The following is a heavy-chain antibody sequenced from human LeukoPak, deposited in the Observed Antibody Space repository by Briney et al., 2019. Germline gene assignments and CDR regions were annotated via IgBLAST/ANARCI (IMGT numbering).Heavy chain of an antibody. V-gene: IGHV1-69*05. CDR3: AREGPRGGKAKPACAY. CDR2: INPIFGTA. J-gene: IGHJ4*02. D-gene: IGHD2-15*01. CDR1: GGTFSSYA. Sequence: RASVKVSCKASGGTFSSYAISWVRQAPGQGLEWMGRINPIFGTANYAQKFQGRVTITTYESTSTAYMELSSLRSEDTAVYYCAREGPRGGKAKPACAYWGQGTLVTVSS.